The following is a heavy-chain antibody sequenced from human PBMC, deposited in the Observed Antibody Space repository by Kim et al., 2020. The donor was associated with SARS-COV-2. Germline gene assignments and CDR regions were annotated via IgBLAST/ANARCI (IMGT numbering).Heavy chain of an antibody. V-gene: IGHV4-39*01. J-gene: IGHJ5*02. CDR1: GGSISSSSYY. CDR2: IYYSGST. CDR3: ARYSSSWYRENNWFDP. Sequence: SETLFLTCTVSGGSISSSSYYWGWIRQPPGKGLEWIGSIYYSGSTYYNPSLKSRVTISVDTSKNQFSLKLSSVTAADTAVYYCARYSSSWYRENNWFDPWGQGTLVTVSS. D-gene: IGHD6-13*01.